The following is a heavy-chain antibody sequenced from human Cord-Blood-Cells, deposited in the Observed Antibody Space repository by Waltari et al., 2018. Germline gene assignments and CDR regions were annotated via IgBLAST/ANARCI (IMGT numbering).Heavy chain of an antibody. CDR1: GGTFSSYA. V-gene: IGHV1-69*01. CDR2: IIPIFGTA. D-gene: IGHD3-3*01. J-gene: IGHJ6*03. CDR3: ARDLDFWSGYYPQGGGYYYMDV. Sequence: QVQLVQSGAEVKKPGSSVKVSCKASGGTFSSYAISWVRQAPGQGLEWMGGIIPIFGTANYAQKFQGRVTITADESTSTAYMELSSLRSEDTAVYYCARDLDFWSGYYPQGGGYYYMDVWGKGTTVTVSS.